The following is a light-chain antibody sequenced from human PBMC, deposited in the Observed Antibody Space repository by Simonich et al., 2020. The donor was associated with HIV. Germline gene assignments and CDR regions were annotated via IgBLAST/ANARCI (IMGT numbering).Light chain of an antibody. CDR1: QSISSN. V-gene: IGKV3-15*01. CDR2: GAS. J-gene: IGKJ4*01. CDR3: QQYNNWPQT. Sequence: EIVMTQSPATLSVSPGERATLPCTASQSISSNLAWYQQKPGQAPRLLIYGASTRATGIPARFSGSGSGTDFTLTISSMQSEDFAIFYCQQYNNWPQTFGGGTKVEI.